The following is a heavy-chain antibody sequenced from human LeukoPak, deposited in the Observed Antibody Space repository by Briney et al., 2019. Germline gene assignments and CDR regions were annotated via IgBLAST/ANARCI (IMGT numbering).Heavy chain of an antibody. D-gene: IGHD2-2*01. CDR2: IIPIFGTA. CDR3: ARGVGYCSSTSCYIFDY. CDR1: GGTFSSYA. J-gene: IGHJ4*02. V-gene: IGHV1-69*13. Sequence: ASVKVSCKASGGTFSSYAISWVRQAPGQGLEWMGGIIPIFGTANYAQKFQGRVTITADESTSTAYMGLSSLRSEDTAVYYCARGVGYCSSTSCYIFDYWGQGTLVTVSS.